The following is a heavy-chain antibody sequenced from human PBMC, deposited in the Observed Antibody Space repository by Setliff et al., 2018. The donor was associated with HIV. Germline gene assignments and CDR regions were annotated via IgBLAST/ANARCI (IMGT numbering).Heavy chain of an antibody. CDR1: EYSFSNYW. V-gene: IGHV5-51*01. D-gene: IGHD3-10*01. CDR2: IYPGDSDT. J-gene: IGHJ2*01. CDR3: ARRRLAYDSWSYRGNWFFDL. Sequence: GESLKISCKASEYSFSNYWIGWVRQMPGKGLEWMGIIYPGDSDTRYGPSFQGQVTISADKSISTAYLQWSSLKASDTAMYYGARRRLAYDSWSYRGNWFFDLWGRGTLVTAPQ.